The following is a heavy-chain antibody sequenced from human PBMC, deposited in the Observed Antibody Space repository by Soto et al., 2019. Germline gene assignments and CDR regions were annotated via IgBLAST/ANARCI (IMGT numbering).Heavy chain of an antibody. V-gene: IGHV4-30-4*01. J-gene: IGHJ6*02. CDR1: GGSISSGDYY. CDR2: IYYSGST. Sequence: SETLSLTCTVSGGSISSGDYYWGWIRQPPGKGLEWIGYIYYSGSTYYNPSLKSRVTISVDTSKNQFSLKLSSVTAADTAVYYCAVPAASVAGASGSYYYYGMDVWGQGTTVTVSS. D-gene: IGHD6-19*01. CDR3: AVPAASVAGASGSYYYYGMDV.